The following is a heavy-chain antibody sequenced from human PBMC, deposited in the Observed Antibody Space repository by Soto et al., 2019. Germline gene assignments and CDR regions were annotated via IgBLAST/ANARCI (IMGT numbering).Heavy chain of an antibody. D-gene: IGHD6-13*01. Sequence: PGESLKISCKGSGYSFINYWIAWVRQMPGKGLEWMGIIYPGDSETRYSPSSQGQVTISADKSISTAHLQWNSLEASDTAMYYCARQSSPDYNHYGMDVWGQGTTVTVSS. J-gene: IGHJ6*02. V-gene: IGHV5-51*01. CDR1: GYSFINYW. CDR3: ARQSSPDYNHYGMDV. CDR2: IYPGDSET.